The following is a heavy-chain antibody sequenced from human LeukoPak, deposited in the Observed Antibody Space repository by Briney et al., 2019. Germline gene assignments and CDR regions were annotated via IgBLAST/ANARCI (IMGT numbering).Heavy chain of an antibody. CDR3: GRYYNDGSGTEYFQH. CDR2: ISAYNGNT. J-gene: IGHJ1*01. D-gene: IGHD3-22*01. V-gene: IGHV1-18*01. CDR1: GYTFTSYG. Sequence: ASLKVSCKASGYTFTSYGISWVRQAPGQGLEWMGWISAYNGNTNYAQKVQGRVTMTTDTSTSTAYMELRSLRSDDTAVYYCGRYYNDGSGTEYFQHWGQGTLVTVSS.